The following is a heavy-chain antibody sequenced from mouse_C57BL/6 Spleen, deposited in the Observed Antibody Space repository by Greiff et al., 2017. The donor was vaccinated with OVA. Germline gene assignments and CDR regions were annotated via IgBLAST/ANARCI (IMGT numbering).Heavy chain of an antibody. CDR2: IYPGDGDT. Sequence: QVQLKESGAELVKPGASVKISCKASGYAFSSYWMNWVKQRPGKGLEWIGQIYPGDGDTNYNGKFKGKATLTADKSSSTAYMQRSRLTSEDSAVYFCARDFYYDYDVDYAMDYWGQGTSVTVSS. CDR3: ARDFYYDYDVDYAMDY. J-gene: IGHJ4*01. V-gene: IGHV1-80*01. CDR1: GYAFSSYW. D-gene: IGHD2-4*01.